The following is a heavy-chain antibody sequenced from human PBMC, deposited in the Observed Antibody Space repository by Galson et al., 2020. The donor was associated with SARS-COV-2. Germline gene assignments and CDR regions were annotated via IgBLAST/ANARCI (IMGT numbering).Heavy chain of an antibody. CDR2: ISGSGSST. D-gene: IGHD3-3*01. J-gene: IGHJ3*02. CDR3: AKIRSGYYPNNAFDM. V-gene: IGHV3-23*01. CDR1: GFTFSNYA. Sequence: GESLKISCAAAGFTFSNYAMSWVRQAPGKGLEWVSGISGSGSSTYYADSVKGRFTISRDNSNNMVYLQMNSLRAEDTAVYYCAKIRSGYYPNNAFDMWGQGTMVTVSS.